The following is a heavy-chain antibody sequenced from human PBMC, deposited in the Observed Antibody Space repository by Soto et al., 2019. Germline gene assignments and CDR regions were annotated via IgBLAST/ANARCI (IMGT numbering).Heavy chain of an antibody. Sequence: SETLSLTCAVYGGSFSGYYWSWIRQPPGKGLEWIGEINHSGSTNYNPSLKSRVTISVDTSKNQFSLKLSSVTAADTAVYYCARGRMGWATATYYYYYYMDVWGKGTTVTV. D-gene: IGHD4-4*01. CDR3: ARGRMGWATATYYYYYYMDV. CDR2: INHSGST. CDR1: GGSFSGYY. J-gene: IGHJ6*03. V-gene: IGHV4-34*01.